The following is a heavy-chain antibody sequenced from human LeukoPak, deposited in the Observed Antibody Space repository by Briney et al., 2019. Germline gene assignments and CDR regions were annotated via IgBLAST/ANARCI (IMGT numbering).Heavy chain of an antibody. CDR2: ISYDGSNK. V-gene: IGHV3-30-3*01. J-gene: IGHJ4*02. CDR3: ARESKGSWIQPIPVADY. Sequence: PGRSLRLSCAASGFPLSSYAMHWVRQAPGKGLEWVAVISYDGSNKYYADSVKGRFTISRDNSKNTLYLQMNSLRAEDTAVYYCARESKGSWIQPIPVADYWGQGTLVTVSS. CDR1: GFPLSSYA. D-gene: IGHD5-18*01.